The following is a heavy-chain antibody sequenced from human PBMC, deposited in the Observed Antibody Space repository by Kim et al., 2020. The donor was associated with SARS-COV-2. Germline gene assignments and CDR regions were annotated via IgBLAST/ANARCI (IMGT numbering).Heavy chain of an antibody. Sequence: SETLSLTCTVSGASITNYYWSWIRQPPGKGLEWIGFVYYNGNTNYNPSLKSRVTISLDTSKNQFSLKLTSVTAADTAVYYCASQDSSDWFYFDDWGQGTLVTVS. CDR3: ASQDSSDWFYFDD. J-gene: IGHJ4*02. D-gene: IGHD6-19*01. V-gene: IGHV4-59*01. CDR1: GASITNYY. CDR2: VYYNGNT.